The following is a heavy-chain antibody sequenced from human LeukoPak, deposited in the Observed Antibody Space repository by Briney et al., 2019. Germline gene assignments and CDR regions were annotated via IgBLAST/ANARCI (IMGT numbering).Heavy chain of an antibody. Sequence: SETLSLTCAVYGGSFSGYYWSWIRQPPGKGLEWIGEINHSGSTNYNPSLKSRFTISVDTSKNQFSLKLSSVTAADTAVYYCARGRVGARLWGQGTLVTVSS. D-gene: IGHD1-26*01. J-gene: IGHJ4*02. V-gene: IGHV4-34*01. CDR1: GGSFSGYY. CDR2: INHSGST. CDR3: ARGRVGARL.